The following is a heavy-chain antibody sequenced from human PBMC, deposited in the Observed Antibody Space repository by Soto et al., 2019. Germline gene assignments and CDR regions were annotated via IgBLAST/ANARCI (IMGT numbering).Heavy chain of an antibody. V-gene: IGHV1-69*12. Sequence: QVHLVQSGAAVKEPGSSVKVSCQASGGTFSSYALSWLRQAPGQGLEWMGGIIPLFRTPDYAQKFQGRVTITADESTSTAYMELSSLRSEDTAIYYCARDNGRPQLGGNYYYITDVWGQGTTITVSS. J-gene: IGHJ6*02. D-gene: IGHD3-3*02. CDR1: GGTFSSYA. CDR2: IIPLFRTP. CDR3: ARDNGRPQLGGNYYYITDV.